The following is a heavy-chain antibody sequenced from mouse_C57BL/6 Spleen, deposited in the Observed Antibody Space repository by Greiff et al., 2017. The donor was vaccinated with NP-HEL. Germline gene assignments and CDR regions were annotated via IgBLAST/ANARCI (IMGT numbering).Heavy chain of an antibody. D-gene: IGHD3-2*02. Sequence: QVQLQQPGTELVKPGASVKLSCKASGYTFTSYWMHWVKQRPGQGLAWIGNINPSNGGTNYNAKFKSKATLTVDKSSSTAYMQLSSLTAEDSAVYYCARRAQPYYAMDYWGQGTSVTVSS. CDR3: ARRAQPYYAMDY. V-gene: IGHV1-53*01. CDR1: GYTFTSYW. CDR2: INPSNGGT. J-gene: IGHJ4*01.